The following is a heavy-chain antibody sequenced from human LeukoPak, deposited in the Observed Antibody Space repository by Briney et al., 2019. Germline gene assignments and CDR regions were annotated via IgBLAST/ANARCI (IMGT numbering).Heavy chain of an antibody. V-gene: IGHV1-2*02. D-gene: IGHD2-2*01. CDR3: ARFSDQIVVVPSYAFDI. CDR1: GYTFTGYY. Sequence: GASVKVSCKASGYTFTGYYMHWVRQAPGQGLEWMGWINPNSGGTNYAQKFQGRVTMTRDTSISTAYMELSRLRSDDTAVYYCARFSDQIVVVPSYAFDIWGQGTMVTVSS. CDR2: INPNSGGT. J-gene: IGHJ3*02.